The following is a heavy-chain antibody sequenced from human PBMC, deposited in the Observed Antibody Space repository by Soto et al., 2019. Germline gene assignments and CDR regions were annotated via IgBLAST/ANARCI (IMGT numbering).Heavy chain of an antibody. Sequence: GGSLRLSCAASGFTFSSYWMSWVRQAPGKGLEWVANIKQDGSEKYYVDSVKGRFTISRGNAKNSLYLQMNSLRAEDTAVYYCARDSDYYDFWSGYFPPHYYYYMDVWGKGTTVTVSS. J-gene: IGHJ6*03. V-gene: IGHV3-7*01. CDR1: GFTFSSYW. CDR2: IKQDGSEK. CDR3: ARDSDYYDFWSGYFPPHYYYYMDV. D-gene: IGHD3-3*01.